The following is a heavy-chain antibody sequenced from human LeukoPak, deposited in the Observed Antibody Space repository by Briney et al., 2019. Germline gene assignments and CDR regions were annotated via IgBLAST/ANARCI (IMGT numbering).Heavy chain of an antibody. CDR3: AKDREALALYYFGY. Sequence: GGSLRLPCAASGFTFSSYAMSWVRQAPGMGLEWVSTISGSGGTTYYADSVKGRFTISRDNSNNTLYLQMNSLRAEDTAVYYCAKDREALALYYFGYWGQGTLVTVSS. D-gene: IGHD3-10*01. CDR1: GFTFSSYA. J-gene: IGHJ4*02. V-gene: IGHV3-23*01. CDR2: ISGSGGTT.